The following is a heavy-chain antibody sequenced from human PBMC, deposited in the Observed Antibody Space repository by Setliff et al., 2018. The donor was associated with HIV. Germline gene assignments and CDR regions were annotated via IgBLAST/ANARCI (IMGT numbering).Heavy chain of an antibody. CDR2: VFHSGST. J-gene: IGHJ4*02. D-gene: IGHD5-18*01. CDR1: GYSISSGYY. V-gene: IGHV4-38-2*02. Sequence: PSETLSLTCAVSGYSISSGYYWGWIRQPPGKGLEWIGSVFHSGSTYYNPSLKSRVTMSVDTSKNQFSLKLSSVTAADTAVYYCARDAERGYSYGYDYCGQGTLVTVSS. CDR3: ARDAERGYSYGYDY.